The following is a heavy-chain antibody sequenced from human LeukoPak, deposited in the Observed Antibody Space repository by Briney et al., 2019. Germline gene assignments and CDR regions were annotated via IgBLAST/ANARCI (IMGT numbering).Heavy chain of an antibody. Sequence: PGGSLRLSCAASGFTVSSNYMSWVRQAPVKGLEWVSVIYSGGSTYYADSVKGRFTISRDNSKNTLYLQMNSLRAEDTAVYYCARDLRYCSGGSCYNYYYGMDVWGQGTTVTVSS. D-gene: IGHD2-15*01. CDR2: IYSGGST. J-gene: IGHJ6*02. CDR3: ARDLRYCSGGSCYNYYYGMDV. V-gene: IGHV3-53*01. CDR1: GFTVSSNY.